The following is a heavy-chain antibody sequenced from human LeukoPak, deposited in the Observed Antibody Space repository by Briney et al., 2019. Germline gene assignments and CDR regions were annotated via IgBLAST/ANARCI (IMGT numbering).Heavy chain of an antibody. CDR2: VSGSGGST. J-gene: IGHJ4*02. V-gene: IGHV3-23*01. CDR3: TKGPETMIVPDY. Sequence: PGGSLRLSCAASGFTFSSYAMGWVRQAPGKGLEWVSGVSGSGGSTNYADSVKGRFTISRDNSQNTLYLQMDSLRAEDTAVYYCTKGPETMIVPDYWGQGTLVTVSS. CDR1: GFTFSSYA. D-gene: IGHD3-22*01.